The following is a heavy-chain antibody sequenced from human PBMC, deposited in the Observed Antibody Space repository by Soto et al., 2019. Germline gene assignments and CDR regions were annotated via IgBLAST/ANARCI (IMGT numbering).Heavy chain of an antibody. J-gene: IGHJ4*02. CDR2: ISPMFGAA. D-gene: IGHD3-10*01. CDR1: GGTFNTYA. V-gene: IGHV1-69*19. Sequence: QVQLVQSGAEMKKPGSSVKVSCQSSGGTFNTYAMNWVRQAPGQGPEWMGDISPMFGAANYAPKFQGRVTITPDESTGTSYMQFSSLTSEDTDQYFCAREVQVHAPAFVYWGQGTLVTVSS. CDR3: AREVQVHAPAFVY.